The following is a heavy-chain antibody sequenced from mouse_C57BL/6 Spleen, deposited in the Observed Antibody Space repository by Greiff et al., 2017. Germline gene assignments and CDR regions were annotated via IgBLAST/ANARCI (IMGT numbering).Heavy chain of an antibody. V-gene: IGHV1-52*01. J-gene: IGHJ3*01. CDR2: IDPSDSET. D-gene: IGHD1-1*01. CDR3: ARGYYVSSYGAY. CDR1: GYTFTSYW. Sequence: QVQLQQPGAELVRPGSSVKLSCKASGYTFTSYWMHWVKQRPIQGLEWIGNIDPSDSETHYNQKFKNKATLTVDKSSLTAYMQLSSLTSEDSAVYYCARGYYVSSYGAYWGQGTLVTVSA.